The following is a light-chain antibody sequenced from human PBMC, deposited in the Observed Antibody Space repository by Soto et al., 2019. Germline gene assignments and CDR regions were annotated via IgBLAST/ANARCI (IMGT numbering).Light chain of an antibody. CDR2: DVT. Sequence: QSALTQPASVSGSPGRSISISCTGTSSDVGGYNSVSWYQQHPGKAPKLILCDVTDRPSGVSYRFSGSKSGNTASLTISGLQAADEADYFCSSFTSSMTKVFGSGTKVTVL. J-gene: IGLJ1*01. CDR3: SSFTSSMTKV. CDR1: SSDVGGYNS. V-gene: IGLV2-14*01.